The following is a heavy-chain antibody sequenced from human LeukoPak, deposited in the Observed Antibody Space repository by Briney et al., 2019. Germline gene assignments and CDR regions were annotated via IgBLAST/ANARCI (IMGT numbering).Heavy chain of an antibody. CDR1: GNSVSTYY. Sequence: SETLSLTCVVSGNSVSTYYWNWIRQPPGEGLEWIGHIYYNGTTNYNPSLKSRVTISADMSKNLFSLRLSSVTTADTAVYYCARAGRSAIYGYYLDYWGQGTLVTVSS. V-gene: IGHV4-59*02. CDR3: ARAGRSAIYGYYLDY. CDR2: IYYNGTT. D-gene: IGHD3-3*01. J-gene: IGHJ4*02.